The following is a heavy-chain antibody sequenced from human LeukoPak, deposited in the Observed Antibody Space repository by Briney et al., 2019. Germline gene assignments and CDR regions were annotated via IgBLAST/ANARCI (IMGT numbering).Heavy chain of an antibody. CDR1: GGSISSGDYY. Sequence: PSQTLSLTCTVSGGSISSGDYYWSWIRQPPGKGLEWIGYIYYSGSTYYNPSLKSRVTISVDTSKNQFSLKLSSVTAADTAVYYCARDRMVGGNWFDPWGQGTLVTVSS. CDR2: IYYSGST. V-gene: IGHV4-30-4*08. D-gene: IGHD2-15*01. J-gene: IGHJ5*02. CDR3: ARDRMVGGNWFDP.